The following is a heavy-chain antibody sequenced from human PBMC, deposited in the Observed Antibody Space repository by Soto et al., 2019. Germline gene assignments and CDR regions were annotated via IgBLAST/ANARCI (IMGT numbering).Heavy chain of an antibody. CDR2: ISGTGGRT. J-gene: IGHJ4*02. D-gene: IGHD2-21*02. V-gene: IGHV3-23*01. Sequence: PGWSLRLSCAASGFTLSNYAMTWVRQAPGKGLEWVSTISGTGGRTYYAGSVKGRFTISRDRSKNMLYLQMNSLRTEDTAVYYCAKDGGSTALLVVGTMILDYWGQGTLVTVSA. CDR3: AKDGGSTALLVVGTMILDY. CDR1: GFTLSNYA.